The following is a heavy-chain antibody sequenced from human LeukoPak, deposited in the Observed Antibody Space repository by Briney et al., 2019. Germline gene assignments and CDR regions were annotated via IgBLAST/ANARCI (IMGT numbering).Heavy chain of an antibody. V-gene: IGHV3-30*02. J-gene: IGHJ5*02. CDR3: AKLTNSWFDP. Sequence: GGSLRLSCAASGFTFSNYDMHWVRQAPGKGLEWVTFILYDGSNEYYADSVKGRFTISRDNSKNTLYLQMNSLRAEDTAVYYCAKLTNSWFDPWGQGTLVTVSS. D-gene: IGHD2-2*01. CDR2: ILYDGSNE. CDR1: GFTFSNYD.